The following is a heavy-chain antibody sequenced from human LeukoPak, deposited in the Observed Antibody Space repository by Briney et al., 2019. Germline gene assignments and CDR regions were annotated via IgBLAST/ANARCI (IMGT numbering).Heavy chain of an antibody. J-gene: IGHJ4*02. CDR2: ISGSGGST. D-gene: IGHD3-22*01. CDR1: GFTFSSYV. Sequence: GGSLRLSCAASGFTFSSYVMSWVRQAPGKGLEWVSAISGSGGSTYYADSVKGRFTISRDNSKNTLYLQMNSLRAEDTAVYYCAKNHPTTYYDSSGYGPVDYWGQGTLVTVSS. CDR3: AKNHPTTYYDSSGYGPVDY. V-gene: IGHV3-23*01.